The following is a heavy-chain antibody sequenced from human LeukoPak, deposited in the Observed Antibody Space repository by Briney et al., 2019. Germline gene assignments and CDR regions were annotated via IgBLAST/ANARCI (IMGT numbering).Heavy chain of an antibody. CDR2: FDPEDGET. D-gene: IGHD4-17*01. V-gene: IGHV1-24*01. CDR3: ARSLRSDYGDYPYDY. J-gene: IGHJ4*02. Sequence: ASVKVSCKVSGYTLTELSMHWVRQAPGKGLEWMGGFDPEDGETIYAQKFQGRVTMTRDTSISTAYMELSRLRSDDTAVYYCARSLRSDYGDYPYDYWGQGTLVTVSS. CDR1: GYTLTELS.